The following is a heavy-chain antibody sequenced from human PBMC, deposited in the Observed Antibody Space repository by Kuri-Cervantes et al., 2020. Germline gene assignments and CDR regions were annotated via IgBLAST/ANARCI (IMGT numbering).Heavy chain of an antibody. Sequence: GGSLRLSCAASGFPFSNYRMNWVRQAPGKGLEWVATIKEDGSEKYYLDSVKGRLTISRDNAKNSLYLQMNSLRAEDTAVYYCARDPYYFDYWGQGTLVTVSS. CDR3: ARDPYYFDY. J-gene: IGHJ4*02. CDR2: IKEDGSEK. CDR1: GFPFSNYR. V-gene: IGHV3-7*03.